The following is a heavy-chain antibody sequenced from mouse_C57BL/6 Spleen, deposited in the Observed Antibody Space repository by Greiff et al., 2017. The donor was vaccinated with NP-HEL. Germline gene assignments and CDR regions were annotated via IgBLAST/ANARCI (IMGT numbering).Heavy chain of an antibody. CDR1: GFTFSSYA. CDR2: ISDGGSYT. V-gene: IGHV5-4*01. J-gene: IGHJ1*03. D-gene: IGHD1-1*01. Sequence: DVHLVESGGGLVKPGGSLKLSCAASGFTFSSYAMSWVRQTPEKRLEWVATISDGGSYTYYPDNVKGRFTISRDNAKNNLYLQLSHLKSEDTAMYYGARGDYGGSYGYFDVWGTGTTVTVSS. CDR3: ARGDYGGSYGYFDV.